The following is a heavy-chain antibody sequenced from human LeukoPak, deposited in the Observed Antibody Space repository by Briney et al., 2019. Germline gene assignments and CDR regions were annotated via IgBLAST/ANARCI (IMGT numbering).Heavy chain of an antibody. V-gene: IGHV4-59*08. CDR3: ARQRGETVAGTRWFDP. CDR2: IYYSGST. J-gene: IGHJ5*02. Sequence: SETLSLTCTDSSGSISSYYWSWIRQPPGKGLEWIGYIYYSGSTNYNPSLKSRVTISVDTSKNQFSLKLSSVTAADTAVYYCARQRGETVAGTRWFDPWGQGTLVTVSS. CDR1: SGSISSYY. D-gene: IGHD6-19*01.